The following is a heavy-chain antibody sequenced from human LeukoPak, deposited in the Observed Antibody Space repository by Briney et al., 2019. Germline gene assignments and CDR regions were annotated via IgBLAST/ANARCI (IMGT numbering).Heavy chain of an antibody. V-gene: IGHV3-23*01. Sequence: GGSLRLSCAASGFTFSSYAMSWVRQAPGKGLEWVSAISGSGGSTYYADSVKGRFTISRDNAKNTVYLQMNSLRAEDTAVYYCARDYDFWSGYLGYWGQGTLVTVSS. CDR2: ISGSGGST. CDR1: GFTFSSYA. J-gene: IGHJ4*02. CDR3: ARDYDFWSGYLGY. D-gene: IGHD3-3*01.